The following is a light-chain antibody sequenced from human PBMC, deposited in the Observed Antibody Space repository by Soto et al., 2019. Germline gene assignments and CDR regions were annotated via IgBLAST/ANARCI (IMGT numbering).Light chain of an antibody. J-gene: IGKJ4*01. CDR3: QRYNNWPLT. Sequence: EIVMTQSPATLSVSPGERATLSCRASQGIGDTLAWYQQKPCQTPRLLIYDTSTRATGVPARFSGSRSGAEFTLTINRLQSEDFGVYYCQRYNNWPLTFGGGTKVEVK. CDR1: QGIGDT. CDR2: DTS. V-gene: IGKV3-15*01.